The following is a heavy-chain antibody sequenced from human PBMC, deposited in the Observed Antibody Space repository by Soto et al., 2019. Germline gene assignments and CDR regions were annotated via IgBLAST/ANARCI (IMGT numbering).Heavy chain of an antibody. V-gene: IGHV4-39*01. CDR2: IYYSGST. D-gene: IGHD2-8*01. Sequence: SETLSLTCTVSGGSISSSSYYWGWIRQPPGKGLEWIGSIYYSGSTYYNPSLKSRVTISVDTSKNQFSLKLSSVTAADTAVYYCARSRSDDAVYAILGYWYFDLWGRGTLVTVSS. CDR1: GGSISSSSYY. J-gene: IGHJ2*01. CDR3: ARSRSDDAVYAILGYWYFDL.